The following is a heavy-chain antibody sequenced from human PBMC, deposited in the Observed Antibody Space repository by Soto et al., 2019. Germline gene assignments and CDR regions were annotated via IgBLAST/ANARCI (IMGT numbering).Heavy chain of an antibody. Sequence: ASVKVSCKASGFTFTSSAVQWVRQARGQRLEWIGWIVVGSGNTNYAQKFQERVTITRDMSTSTAYMELSSLRSEDTAVYYCAAASGSYQRYNWFDPWGQGTLVTVSS. CDR2: IVVGSGNT. V-gene: IGHV1-58*01. J-gene: IGHJ5*02. CDR1: GFTFTSSA. CDR3: AAASGSYQRYNWFDP. D-gene: IGHD1-26*01.